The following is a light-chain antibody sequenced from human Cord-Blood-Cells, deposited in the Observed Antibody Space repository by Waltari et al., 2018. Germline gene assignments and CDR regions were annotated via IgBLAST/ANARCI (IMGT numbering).Light chain of an antibody. V-gene: IGKV1-39*01. CDR3: QQSYSTPYT. J-gene: IGKJ2*01. Sequence: DIQMTQSPSSLSASVGDRVTITCRASQSIRSYLNWYQQKPGKAPMRLIYAASSLHSGVPSRFRGSASGTHFTLTISSLQPEDFGTYYCQQSYSTPYTFGQGTRLDIK. CDR2: AAS. CDR1: QSIRSY.